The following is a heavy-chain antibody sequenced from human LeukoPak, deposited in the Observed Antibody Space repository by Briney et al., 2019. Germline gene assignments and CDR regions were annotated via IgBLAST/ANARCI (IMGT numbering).Heavy chain of an antibody. CDR2: IKQDGSEK. CDR3: ARAPMVRGVTLYYFDC. CDR1: GFTFSSYW. Sequence: GGSLRLSCAASGFTFSSYWMSWVRQAPGKGLEWVANIKQDGSEKYYVDSVKGRFTISRDNAKNSLYLQMNSLRAEDTAVYYCARAPMVRGVTLYYFDCWGQGTLVTVSS. V-gene: IGHV3-7*01. J-gene: IGHJ4*02. D-gene: IGHD3-10*01.